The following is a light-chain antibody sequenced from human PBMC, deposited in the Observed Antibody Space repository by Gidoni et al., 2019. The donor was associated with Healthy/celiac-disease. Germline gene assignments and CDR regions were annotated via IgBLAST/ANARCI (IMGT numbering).Light chain of an antibody. Sequence: SALTQPASVSGSPGQSITISCTGTSSDVGGYNYVSWYQPPPGKAPKLMIYEVSNRPLGVSNRFSGSKSGNTASLTISGLQAEDEADYYCSSYTSSSTVVFGGGTKLTVL. CDR2: EVS. V-gene: IGLV2-14*01. J-gene: IGLJ3*02. CDR1: SSDVGGYNY. CDR3: SSYTSSSTVV.